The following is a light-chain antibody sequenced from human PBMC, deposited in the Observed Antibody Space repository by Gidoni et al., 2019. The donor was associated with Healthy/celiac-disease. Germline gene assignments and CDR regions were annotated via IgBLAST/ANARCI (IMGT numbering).Light chain of an antibody. V-gene: IGKV1-39*01. CDR3: QQSYSTSWT. Sequence: DIQMTQSPSSLSASVGDRVTITCRASQSISSYLNWYQQKPGKAPKLLIYAASSVQSGVPSRFSGSGSGTDFPLTISSLQPEDFATYYCQQSYSTSWTFGQGTKVEIK. CDR2: AAS. CDR1: QSISSY. J-gene: IGKJ1*01.